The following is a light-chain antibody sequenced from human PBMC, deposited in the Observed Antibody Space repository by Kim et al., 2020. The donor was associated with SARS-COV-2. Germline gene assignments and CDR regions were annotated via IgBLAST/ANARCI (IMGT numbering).Light chain of an antibody. CDR1: RLRSYY. Sequence: ALGQTVRITCQGGRLRSYYASWYQQKPGQAPLLVIYGKNNRPSGIPDRFSGSSSGNTASLTITGAQAEDEADYYCNSRDSSGNHYVFGTGTKVTVL. V-gene: IGLV3-19*01. J-gene: IGLJ1*01. CDR2: GKN. CDR3: NSRDSSGNHYV.